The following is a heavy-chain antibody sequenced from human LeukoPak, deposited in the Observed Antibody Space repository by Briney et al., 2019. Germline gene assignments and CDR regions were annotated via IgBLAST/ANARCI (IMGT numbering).Heavy chain of an antibody. CDR3: AREISRRNQLLSGAFGL. D-gene: IGHD2-2*01. CDR2: VGISSSSI. V-gene: IGHV3-48*04. J-gene: IGHJ3*01. CDR1: GFSFNDFA. Sequence: GGSLRLSCVVSGFSFNDFAFNWVRQVPGKGLEWLSYVGISSSSIYYADPVKGRFTISRDNARNSVYLQMNRLRIEDTAFYYCAREISRRNQLLSGAFGLWGLGTMVTVSS.